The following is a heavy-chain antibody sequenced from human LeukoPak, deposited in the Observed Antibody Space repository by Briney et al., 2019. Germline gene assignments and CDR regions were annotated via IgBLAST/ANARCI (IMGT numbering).Heavy chain of an antibody. Sequence: GGSLRLSCAASGFTFSSYAMHWVRQAPGKGLEWVAVISYDGSNKYYADSVKGRFTISRDNSKNTLYLQMNSLRAEDTAVYYCARAERGEYDYVWGSYRSPGAFDIWGQGTMVTVSS. J-gene: IGHJ3*02. V-gene: IGHV3-30-3*01. CDR2: ISYDGSNK. CDR1: GFTFSSYA. CDR3: ARAERGEYDYVWGSYRSPGAFDI. D-gene: IGHD3-16*02.